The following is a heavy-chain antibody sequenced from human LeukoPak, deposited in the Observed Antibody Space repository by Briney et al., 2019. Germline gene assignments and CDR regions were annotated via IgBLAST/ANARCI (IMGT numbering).Heavy chain of an antibody. V-gene: IGHV1-69*13. Sequence: SVKVSCKASGGTFSSYAISWVRQAPGQGLEWMGGIIPIFGTANYAQKFQGSVTITPDESTSTAYMELSSLRSEDTAVYYCARGNTRGYSYGYFDYWGQGTLVTVSS. CDR3: ARGNTRGYSYGYFDY. J-gene: IGHJ4*02. CDR2: IIPIFGTA. CDR1: GGTFSSYA. D-gene: IGHD5-18*01.